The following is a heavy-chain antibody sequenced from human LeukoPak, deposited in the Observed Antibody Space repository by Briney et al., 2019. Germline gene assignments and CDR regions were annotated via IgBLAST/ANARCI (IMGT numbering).Heavy chain of an antibody. J-gene: IGHJ5*02. CDR2: ISYDGSNK. V-gene: IGHV3-30*04. D-gene: IGHD2-15*01. CDR1: GFTFSSYA. Sequence: GRSLRLSCAASGFTFSSYAMHWVRQAPGKGLEWVAVISYDGSNKYYADSVKGRFTISRDNSKNTLYLQMKSLRAEDTAVYYCARVRSTPLLLNNWFDPWGQGTLVTVSS. CDR3: ARVRSTPLLLNNWFDP.